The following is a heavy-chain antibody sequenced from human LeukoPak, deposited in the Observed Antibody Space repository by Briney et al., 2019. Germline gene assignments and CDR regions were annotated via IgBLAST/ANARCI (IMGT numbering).Heavy chain of an antibody. CDR2: FDPEDGET. CDR3: ARDDSDLNYYDSSGYYGAYH. J-gene: IGHJ4*02. D-gene: IGHD3-22*01. CDR1: GYTLTELS. Sequence: GASVKVSCEVSGYTLTELSMHWVRQAPGKGLEWMGGFDPEDGETIYAQKFQGRVTMTEDTSTDTAYMELSSLRSEDTAVYYCARDDSDLNYYDSSGYYGAYHWGQGTLVTVYS. V-gene: IGHV1-24*01.